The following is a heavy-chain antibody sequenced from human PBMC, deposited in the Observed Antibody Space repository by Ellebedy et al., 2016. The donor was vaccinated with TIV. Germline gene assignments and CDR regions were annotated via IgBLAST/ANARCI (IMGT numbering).Heavy chain of an antibody. J-gene: IGHJ4*02. CDR3: AKSLHYSSSSFFDF. Sequence: SETLSLXXAVYGGSFSDYYWTWIRQPPGKGLEWIGEINHSGSTNYNPSLRGRVTISVDTSKNQFSLKLTSVTAADTALYYCAKSLHYSSSSFFDFWGQGTLVTVSS. V-gene: IGHV4-34*01. CDR1: GGSFSDYY. CDR2: INHSGST. D-gene: IGHD6-6*01.